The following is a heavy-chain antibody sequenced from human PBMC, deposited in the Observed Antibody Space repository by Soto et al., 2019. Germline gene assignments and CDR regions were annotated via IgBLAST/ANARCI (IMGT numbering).Heavy chain of an antibody. V-gene: IGHV2-26*01. CDR2: IFSNDEK. CDR3: ARISYDFWSGYYRTFDY. Sequence: SGPTLVNPTETLTLTCTVSGFSLSNARMGVSWIRQPPGKALEWLAHIFSNDEKSYSTSLKSRLTISKDTSKSQVVLTMTNMDPVDTDTYYCARISYDFWSGYYRTFDYWGQGNLVTVSS. CDR1: GFSLSNARMG. J-gene: IGHJ4*02. D-gene: IGHD3-3*01.